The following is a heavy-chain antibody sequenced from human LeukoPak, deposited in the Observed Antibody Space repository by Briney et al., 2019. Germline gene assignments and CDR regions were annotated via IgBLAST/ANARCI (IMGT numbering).Heavy chain of an antibody. CDR3: ARGNGSSSSSGYFDY. CDR2: IIPIFGTA. V-gene: IGHV1-69*05. CDR1: GGTFSSYA. Sequence: SVKVSCKASGGTFSSYAISWVRQAPGQGLEWMGGIIPIFGTANYAQKFQGRVTITTDESTSTAYMELSSLRSEDTAVYYCARGNGSSSSSGYFDYWGQGTLVTVSS. D-gene: IGHD6-6*01. J-gene: IGHJ4*02.